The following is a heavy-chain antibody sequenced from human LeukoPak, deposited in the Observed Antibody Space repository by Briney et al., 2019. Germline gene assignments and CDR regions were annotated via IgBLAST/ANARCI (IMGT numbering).Heavy chain of an antibody. V-gene: IGHV4-39*01. CDR2: IYYSGST. CDR3: ARHRYGSSWPLDY. CDR1: GGSISSSSYY. D-gene: IGHD6-13*01. J-gene: IGHJ4*02. Sequence: SETLSLTCTVSGGSISSSSYYWGWIRQPPGKGLEWVGSIYYSGSTYFNPSLKSRVTISVDTSKNQSSMKLCSVTAADTAVYNCARHRYGSSWPLDYWGQGTLVTVSS.